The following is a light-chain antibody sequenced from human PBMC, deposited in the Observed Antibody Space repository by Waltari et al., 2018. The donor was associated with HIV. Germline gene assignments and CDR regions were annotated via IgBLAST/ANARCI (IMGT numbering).Light chain of an antibody. Sequence: IGLTQSPGPLSLSPGERATLSCSARHSLSSSYLAWYQQKPRQAPRLLIYGTSSRATGIPDRFSGSGSGTDFTLTISRLEPEDFAVYYCQQYGSSPLTFGGGTKVEIK. CDR1: HSLSSSY. CDR3: QQYGSSPLT. CDR2: GTS. V-gene: IGKV3-20*01. J-gene: IGKJ4*01.